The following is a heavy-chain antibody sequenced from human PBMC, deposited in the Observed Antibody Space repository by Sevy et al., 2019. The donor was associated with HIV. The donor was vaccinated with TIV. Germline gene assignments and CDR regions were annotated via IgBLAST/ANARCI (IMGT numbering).Heavy chain of an antibody. V-gene: IGHV3-53*01. CDR1: GFTVSSNY. CDR2: IYSGGST. CDR3: ARDQRYCSGGSCLDAFDI. J-gene: IGHJ3*02. Sequence: GGFLRLSCAASGFTVSSNYMSWVRQAPGKGLEWVSVIYSGGSTYYADSVKGRFTISRDNSKNTLYLQMNSLRAEDTAVYYCARDQRYCSGGSCLDAFDIWGQGTMVTVSS. D-gene: IGHD2-15*01.